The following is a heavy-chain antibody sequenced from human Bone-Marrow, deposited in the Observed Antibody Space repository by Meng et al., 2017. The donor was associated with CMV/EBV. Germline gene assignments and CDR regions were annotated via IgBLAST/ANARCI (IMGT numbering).Heavy chain of an antibody. Sequence: ASVKVSCKASKYTFTTYYIHWVRQAPGQGLEWMGVINPNGGTTSYSAKFLGRVTMTSGTPAGTVYMEMSSLRSEDTAVYYCASSAYDFLHGGYNWIVDYKGMDVWGRGTTVTVSS. CDR3: ASSAYDFLHGGYNWIVDYKGMDV. CDR1: KYTFTTYY. V-gene: IGHV1-46*01. J-gene: IGHJ6*02. CDR2: INPNGGTT. D-gene: IGHD3-3*01.